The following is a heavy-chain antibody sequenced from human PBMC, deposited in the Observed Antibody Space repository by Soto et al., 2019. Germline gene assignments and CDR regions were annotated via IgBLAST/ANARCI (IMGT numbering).Heavy chain of an antibody. CDR2: INHSGST. CDR3: ARGQRYFDWLLWAFDY. J-gene: IGHJ4*02. Sequence: SETLSLTCAVYGGSFSGYYWSWIRQPPGKGLEWIGEINHSGSTNYNPSLKSRVTISVDTSKNQFSLKLSSVTAADTAVYYCARGQRYFDWLLWAFDYWGQGTLVTVSS. D-gene: IGHD3-9*01. CDR1: GGSFSGYY. V-gene: IGHV4-34*01.